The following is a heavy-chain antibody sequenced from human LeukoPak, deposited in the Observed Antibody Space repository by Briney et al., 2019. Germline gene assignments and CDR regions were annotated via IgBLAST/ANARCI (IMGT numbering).Heavy chain of an antibody. CDR2: IYSGGST. Sequence: GGSLRLACAASGFTVSSKYMSWVRQAPGKGLEWVSVIYSGGSTYYADSVKGRFTISRDNSKNTVDLQMNSLRVEDTAVYYCAMRGNTWYDCWGQGTLVTVSS. CDR1: GFTVSSKY. V-gene: IGHV3-53*01. CDR3: AMRGNTWYDC. D-gene: IGHD6-13*01. J-gene: IGHJ4*02.